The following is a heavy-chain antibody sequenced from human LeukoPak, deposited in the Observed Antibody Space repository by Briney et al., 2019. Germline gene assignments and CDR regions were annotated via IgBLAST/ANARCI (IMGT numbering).Heavy chain of an antibody. CDR3: ARERGSYVQG. Sequence: SETLSLTCAVSGGSISSGGYSWSWIRQPPGKGLEWIGYIYYSGSTNYNPSLKSRVTISVDTSKNQFSLKLSSVTAADTAVYYCARERGSYVQGWGQGTLVTVSS. J-gene: IGHJ4*02. CDR2: IYYSGST. V-gene: IGHV4-61*08. D-gene: IGHD1-26*01. CDR1: GGSISSGGYS.